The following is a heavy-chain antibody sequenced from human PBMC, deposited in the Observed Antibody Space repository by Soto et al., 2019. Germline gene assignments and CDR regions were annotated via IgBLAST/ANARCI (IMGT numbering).Heavy chain of an antibody. J-gene: IGHJ4*02. CDR2: VNPVLGTA. Sequence: QVQLVQSGAEVKKPGSSVRVSCKIFGAYLYNITVIWVRQAPGLGLQLMGRVNPVLGTANYAQEFQGRVRLSADRSTNTAYMDMTSMTPDDTAMYYCVRLTLDSWGQGTLVAVSS. CDR3: VRLTLDS. V-gene: IGHV1-69*08. CDR1: GAYLYNIT.